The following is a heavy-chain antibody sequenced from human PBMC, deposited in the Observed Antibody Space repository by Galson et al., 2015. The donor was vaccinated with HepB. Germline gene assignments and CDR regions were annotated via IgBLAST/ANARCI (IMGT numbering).Heavy chain of an antibody. V-gene: IGHV2-5*02. J-gene: IGHJ5*02. CDR2: IFWDDDK. CDR1: GLSLTTPGMG. Sequence: PALVKPTQTLTLTCTFSGLSLTTPGMGMVWIRQPPGKALEWLALIFWDDDKRYSPSLKSRLTITTDTSKNQVVLTMTNMDPVDTATYYCAHRRGGFGELHHWGPGTPVTVSS. D-gene: IGHD3-10*01. CDR3: AHRRGGFGELHH.